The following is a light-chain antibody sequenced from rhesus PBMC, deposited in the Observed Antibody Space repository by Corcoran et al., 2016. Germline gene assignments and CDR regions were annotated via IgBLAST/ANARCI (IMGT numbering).Light chain of an antibody. CDR3: QQHNSYPWT. CDR2: DAS. CDR1: QGISKY. Sequence: DIQMTQSPSSLSASVGDTVTITCKASQGISKYLAWYKQKPGKAPKLLIYDASTLQSGVPSRFSGSGSGTEFTLTISILQPEDFATYYCQQHNSYPWTFGQGTKVEIK. V-gene: IGKV1-25*01. J-gene: IGKJ1*01.